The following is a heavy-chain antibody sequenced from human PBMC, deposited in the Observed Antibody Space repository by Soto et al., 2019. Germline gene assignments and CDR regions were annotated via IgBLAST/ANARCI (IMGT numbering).Heavy chain of an antibody. CDR1: GGSISGHY. D-gene: IGHD3-3*01. V-gene: IGHV4-59*11. CDR2: IYYSGST. J-gene: IGHJ3*02. Sequence: SETLSLTCSVSGGSISGHYWSWIRQPPGKGLECPGYIYYSGSTDYSPSLKSRVTISVDTSKNQFSLKLSSVTAADTAVYYCARGSYDFWSGYPQGGAFAIWGQGTMVTVSS. CDR3: ARGSYDFWSGYPQGGAFAI.